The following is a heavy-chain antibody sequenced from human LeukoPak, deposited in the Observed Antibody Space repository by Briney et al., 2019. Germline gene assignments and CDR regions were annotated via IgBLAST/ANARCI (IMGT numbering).Heavy chain of an antibody. CDR1: GFTLSRYW. J-gene: IGHJ4*02. CDR3: AGKPYGHYDY. Sequence: GGSLRLSCEASGFTLSRYWMSWVRQAPGKVLEWVANIKQEGSDRYYVDSVKGRFTNSRDNPKHSLFLQMNRLRAEDTAVYYCAGKPYGHYDYWGQGTMVSVSS. D-gene: IGHD4-17*01. CDR2: IKQEGSDR. V-gene: IGHV3-7*01.